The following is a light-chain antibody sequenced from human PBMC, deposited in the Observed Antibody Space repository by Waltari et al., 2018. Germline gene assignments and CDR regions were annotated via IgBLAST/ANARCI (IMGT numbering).Light chain of an antibody. Sequence: EIVLTQSPGTLSLSPGERATLSCRAGQSISKYLAWYQQKPGQAPRLLIYHASSRAAGIPDRFSGSGSGTDFSLTISRLEPEDFAVYYCQHYESLPVTFGQGTKVEIK. V-gene: IGKV3-20*01. CDR3: QHYESLPVT. J-gene: IGKJ1*01. CDR1: QSISKY. CDR2: HAS.